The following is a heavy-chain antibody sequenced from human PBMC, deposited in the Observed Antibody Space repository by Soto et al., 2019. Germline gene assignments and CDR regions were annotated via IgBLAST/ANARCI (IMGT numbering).Heavy chain of an antibody. CDR3: ARVEGYCSGGSCYSSGHNWFDP. D-gene: IGHD2-15*01. CDR1: GGSISSGGYY. V-gene: IGHV4-31*03. Sequence: QVQLQESGPGLVKPSQTLSLTCTVSGGSISSGGYYWSWIRQHPGKGLEWIGYIYYSGSTYYNPSLESRVTISVDTSKNQFSLKLSSVTAADTAVYYCARVEGYCSGGSCYSSGHNWFDPWGQGTLVTVSS. J-gene: IGHJ5*02. CDR2: IYYSGST.